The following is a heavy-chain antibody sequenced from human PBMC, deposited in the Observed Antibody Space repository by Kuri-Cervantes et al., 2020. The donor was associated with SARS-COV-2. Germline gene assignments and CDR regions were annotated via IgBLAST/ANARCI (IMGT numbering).Heavy chain of an antibody. V-gene: IGHV3-64D*06. Sequence: GGSLRLSCSASGFTFSSYAMHWVRQAPGKGLEYVSAISSNGGSTYYADSVKGRFTISRDNSKNTLYLQMSSLRAEDTAVYYCVKEGSYDFWSGYLPYYFDYWGQGTQVTVSS. D-gene: IGHD3-3*01. CDR3: VKEGSYDFWSGYLPYYFDY. J-gene: IGHJ4*02. CDR1: GFTFSSYA. CDR2: ISSNGGST.